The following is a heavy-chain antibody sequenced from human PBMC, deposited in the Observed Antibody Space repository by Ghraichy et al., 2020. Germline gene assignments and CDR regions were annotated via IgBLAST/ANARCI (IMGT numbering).Heavy chain of an antibody. V-gene: IGHV5-51*01. CDR2: IYPGDSDT. J-gene: IGHJ4*02. CDR1: GYSLTTYW. D-gene: IGHD1-1*01. Sequence: GESLNISCKASGYSLTTYWLGWVSQMPGKSLELMGIIYPGDSDTSYSPSFQGQVTISADKSINIAYLQWDSLKASDTAMYFCARLAGERLSTPYYIDHWGQGTLVTVSS. CDR3: ARLAGERLSTPYYIDH.